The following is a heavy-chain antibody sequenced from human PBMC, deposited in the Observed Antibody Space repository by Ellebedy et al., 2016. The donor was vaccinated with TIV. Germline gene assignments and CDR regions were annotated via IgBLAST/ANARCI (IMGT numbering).Heavy chain of an antibody. J-gene: IGHJ5*02. CDR1: GFTFSSYA. V-gene: IGHV3-23*01. CDR2: ISGSGGST. D-gene: IGHD1-26*01. Sequence: GESLKISXAASGFTFSSYAMSWVRQAPGKGLEWVSAISGSGGSTDYADSVKGRFTISRDNSKNTLYLQMNSLRAEDTAIYYCAKKLSGNYWGPFDPWGQGTLVTVSS. CDR3: AKKLSGNYWGPFDP.